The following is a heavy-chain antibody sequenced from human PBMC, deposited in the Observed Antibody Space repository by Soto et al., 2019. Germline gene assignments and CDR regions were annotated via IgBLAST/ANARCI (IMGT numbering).Heavy chain of an antibody. CDR1: GFTFSSSS. V-gene: IGHV3-21*04. Sequence: GGSLRLSCATSGFTFSSSSMNWVRQAPGKRLEWVSSISWTSGSTDYADAVKGRFTISRDNAKNSLYLQMNSLRAEDTALYYCARDPGYCTSSSCYPRLSGSYDYWGQGTLVTVSS. CDR3: ARDPGYCTSSSCYPRLSGSYDY. J-gene: IGHJ4*02. CDR2: ISWTSGST. D-gene: IGHD2-2*01.